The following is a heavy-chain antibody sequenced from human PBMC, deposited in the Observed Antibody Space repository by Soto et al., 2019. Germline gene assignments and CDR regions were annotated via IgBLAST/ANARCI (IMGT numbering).Heavy chain of an antibody. J-gene: IGHJ4*02. CDR3: ASSRAPYCNGGSCYLDY. Sequence: GGSLRLSCAASGFTVSSNHMSWVRQAPGKGLEWVSIIYTGGSTYYADSVKGRFTISRDNSKNTLYLQMNSLRAEDTAVYYCASSRAPYCNGGSCYLDYWGQGTLVTVSS. CDR1: GFTVSSNH. CDR2: IYTGGST. V-gene: IGHV3-66*01. D-gene: IGHD2-15*01.